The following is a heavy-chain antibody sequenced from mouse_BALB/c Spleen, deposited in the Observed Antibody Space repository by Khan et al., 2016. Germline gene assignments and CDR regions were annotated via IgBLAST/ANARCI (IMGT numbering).Heavy chain of an antibody. CDR1: GFSLTTYV. D-gene: IGHD2-4*01. V-gene: IGHV2-5-1*01. CDR3: AKGGYYDSDGAWFAY. CDR2: IWRGGNT. Sequence: QVQLKQSGPSLVQPSQSLSITCTVSGFSLTTYVVHWVRQSPGTGLEWLGVIWRGGNTDYNAAFMSRLSITTDNSKSQVFFKMNSRQADDTARYYCAKGGYYDSDGAWFAYWGQGSLVT. J-gene: IGHJ3*01.